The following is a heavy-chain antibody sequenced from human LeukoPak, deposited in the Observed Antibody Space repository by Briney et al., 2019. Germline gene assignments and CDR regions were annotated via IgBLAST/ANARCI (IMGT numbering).Heavy chain of an antibody. V-gene: IGHV3-43*02. CDR1: GFTFDDYA. CDR3: AKDLFSGTVATPYFYYYGMDV. J-gene: IGHJ6*02. D-gene: IGHD6-19*01. Sequence: GSLRLSCAASGFTFDDYAMHWVRQAPGKGLEWVSLISGDGDSTYFADSVKGRFTISRDNSKNSLYLQMNSLRTEDTALYYCAKDLFSGTVATPYFYYYGMDVWGQGTTVTVSS. CDR2: ISGDGDST.